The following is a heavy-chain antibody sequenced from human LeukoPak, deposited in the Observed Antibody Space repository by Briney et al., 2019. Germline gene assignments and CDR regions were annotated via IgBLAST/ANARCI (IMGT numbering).Heavy chain of an antibody. CDR3: ARGHLVFAY. D-gene: IGHD6-6*01. CDR2: VYYSGST. V-gene: IGHV4-59*01. Sequence: SETLSLTCTVSGGSISDYYWSWIRQPPGKGLEWIGYVYYSGSTSYNPSLKSRVAISVDTSKNQFSLKVSSVTAADTALYYCARGHLVFAYWGQGTLVTVSS. J-gene: IGHJ4*02. CDR1: GGSISDYY.